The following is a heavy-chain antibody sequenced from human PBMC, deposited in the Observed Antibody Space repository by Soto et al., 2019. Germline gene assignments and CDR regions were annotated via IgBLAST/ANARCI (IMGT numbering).Heavy chain of an antibody. D-gene: IGHD3-22*01. V-gene: IGHV3-30-3*01. CDR2: ISYDGSNK. Sequence: GGSLRLSCAASGFTFSSYAMHWVRQAPGKGLEWVAVISYDGSNKYYADSVKGRFTISRDNSKNTLYLQMNSLRAEDTAVYYCAREGSSGYYAPFDYWGQGTLVTVSS. CDR3: AREGSSGYYAPFDY. J-gene: IGHJ4*02. CDR1: GFTFSSYA.